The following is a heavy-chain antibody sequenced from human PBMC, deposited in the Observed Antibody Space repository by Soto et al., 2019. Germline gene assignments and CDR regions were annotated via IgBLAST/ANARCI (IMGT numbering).Heavy chain of an antibody. CDR3: AKETNAYEINY. D-gene: IGHD3-9*01. Sequence: QVQLVESGVGVVQPGRSLRLSCAASGFIFSGYAMHWVRQAPGKGLEWVAVISYDGNTQYYADSVRGRFTVSRDNSNNMLYVQMDNLRDDDTAMYYCAKETNAYEINYWGQGTLVTVSS. CDR2: ISYDGNTQ. CDR1: GFIFSGYA. V-gene: IGHV3-30-3*01. J-gene: IGHJ4*02.